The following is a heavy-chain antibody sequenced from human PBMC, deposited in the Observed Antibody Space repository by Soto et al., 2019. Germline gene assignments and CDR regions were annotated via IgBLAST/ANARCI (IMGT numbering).Heavy chain of an antibody. Sequence: PGGSLRLSCAASGFTFSSYAMNWVRQAPGKGLEWVSVISGSGGSTYYADSVKGRFTISRDNYKNTLYLQMNSLRAEDTAVYYCAKFITMIGVVIGDAFDIWGQGTMVTVSS. CDR1: GFTFSSYA. V-gene: IGHV3-23*01. D-gene: IGHD3-22*01. CDR2: ISGSGGST. J-gene: IGHJ3*02. CDR3: AKFITMIGVVIGDAFDI.